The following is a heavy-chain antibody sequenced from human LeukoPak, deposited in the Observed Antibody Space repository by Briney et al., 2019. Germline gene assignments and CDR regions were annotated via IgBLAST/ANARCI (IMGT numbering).Heavy chain of an antibody. CDR2: INHSGST. V-gene: IGHV4-34*01. CDR1: GGSFSGYY. J-gene: IGHJ6*02. CDR3: ARGIVVVPAAISPYYYYHGMDV. D-gene: IGHD2-2*01. Sequence: SETLSLTCAVYGGSFSGYYWSWIRQPPGKGLEWIGEINHSGSTNYNPSLKSRVTTSVDTSKNQFSLKLSSVTAADTAVYYCARGIVVVPAAISPYYYYHGMDVWGQGTTVTVSS.